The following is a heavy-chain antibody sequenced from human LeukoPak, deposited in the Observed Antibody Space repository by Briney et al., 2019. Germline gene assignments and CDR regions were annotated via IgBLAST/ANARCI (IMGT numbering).Heavy chain of an antibody. Sequence: SETLSLTCTVSGGSISSYYWSWIRQPPGKGLEWIGYIYYSGSTNYNPSLKSRVTIPVDTSKNQFSLKLSSVTAADTAVYYCARAQYSSGWYYYYYYMDVWGKGTTVTVSS. CDR2: IYYSGST. V-gene: IGHV4-59*08. J-gene: IGHJ6*03. CDR1: GGSISSYY. CDR3: ARAQYSSGWYYYYYYMDV. D-gene: IGHD6-19*01.